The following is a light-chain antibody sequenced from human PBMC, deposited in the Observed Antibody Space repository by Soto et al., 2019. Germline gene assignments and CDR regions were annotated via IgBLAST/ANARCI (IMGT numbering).Light chain of an antibody. CDR2: AAS. J-gene: IGKJ1*01. CDR3: QQYGSSPT. Sequence: EVVLTQSPCTLSFSPLERSTLSCRASQSVSSTYLAWYQQKPGQAPRLLIYAASSRATGIPDRFSGSGSGTDFTLTISRLEPEDFAVYYCQQYGSSPTFGQGTKVDIK. V-gene: IGKV3-20*01. CDR1: QSVSSTY.